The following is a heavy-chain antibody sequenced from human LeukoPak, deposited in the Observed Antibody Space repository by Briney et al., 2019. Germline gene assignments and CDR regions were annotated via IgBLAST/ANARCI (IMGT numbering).Heavy chain of an antibody. CDR3: ARDGHGVPLDY. J-gene: IGHJ4*02. Sequence: GSSLRLSCAASGLSFSSYAMHWVRQAPGKGLEWVAVISYDRTEKYYGDSVKGRFTISRDNSKNTLYLQMNSLRAEDTALYYCARDGHGVPLDYWGQGTLVTVSP. CDR1: GLSFSSYA. V-gene: IGHV3-30-3*01. D-gene: IGHD4-17*01. CDR2: ISYDRTEK.